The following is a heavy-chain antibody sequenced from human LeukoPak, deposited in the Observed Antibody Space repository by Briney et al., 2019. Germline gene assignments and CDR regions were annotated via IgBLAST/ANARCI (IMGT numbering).Heavy chain of an antibody. CDR3: ARDKRQERWPDY. D-gene: IGHD5-24*01. J-gene: IGHJ4*02. CDR2: ISGSAGST. Sequence: SGGSLRLSCAASGFTFSSYAMSWVRQAPGKGLEWVSVISGSAGSTYYADSVKGRFTISRDNSKNTLYLQMDSLRAEDTAVYYCARDKRQERWPDYWGQGTLVTVSS. CDR1: GFTFSSYA. V-gene: IGHV3-23*01.